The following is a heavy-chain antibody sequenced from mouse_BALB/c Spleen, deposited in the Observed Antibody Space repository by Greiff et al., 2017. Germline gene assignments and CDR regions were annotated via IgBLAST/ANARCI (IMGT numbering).Heavy chain of an antibody. Sequence: VQLQQSGGDLVKPGGSLKLSCAASGFTFSSYGMSWVRQTPDKRLEWVATISSGGSYTYYPDSVKGRFTISRDNAKNTLYLQMSSLKSEDTAMYYCARHDGYYDYWGQGTTLTVSS. CDR2: ISSGGSYT. V-gene: IGHV5-6*01. D-gene: IGHD2-3*01. CDR3: ARHDGYYDY. CDR1: GFTFSSYG. J-gene: IGHJ2*01.